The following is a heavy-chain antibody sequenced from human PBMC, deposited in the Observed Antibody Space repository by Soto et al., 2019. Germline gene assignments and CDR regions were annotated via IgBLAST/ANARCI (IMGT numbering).Heavy chain of an antibody. CDR1: GFTFSSHG. Sequence: QVQLVESGGGVDQPGRSLRLSCAASGFTFSSHGMHWVRQAPGKGLEWVAIISYDGSSKSYADSVKGRFTISRDNSKNMLYLKMNSLGAEDTAVYYCATSTGTAYWGQGTLVIVSS. J-gene: IGHJ4*02. CDR3: ATSTGTAY. V-gene: IGHV3-30*03. D-gene: IGHD1-1*01. CDR2: ISYDGSSK.